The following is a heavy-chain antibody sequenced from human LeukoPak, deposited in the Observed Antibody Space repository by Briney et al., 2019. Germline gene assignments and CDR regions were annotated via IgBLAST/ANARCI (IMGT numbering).Heavy chain of an antibody. D-gene: IGHD5-24*01. CDR1: GGSFSGYY. Sequence: PSETLSLTCAVYGGSFSGYYWSWIRQPPGKGLEWIGEINHSGSTNYNPSLKSRVTMSVDTSKNQFSLKLSSVTAADTAVYYCARGKGYNSFDYWGQETLVTVSS. CDR3: ARGKGYNSFDY. CDR2: INHSGST. V-gene: IGHV4-34*01. J-gene: IGHJ4*02.